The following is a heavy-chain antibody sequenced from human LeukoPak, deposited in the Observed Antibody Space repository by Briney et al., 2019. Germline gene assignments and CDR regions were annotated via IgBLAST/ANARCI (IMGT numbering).Heavy chain of an antibody. CDR3: ARVRGSYSFDY. CDR2: IKQDGSEK. J-gene: IGHJ4*02. CDR1: GFTFSNYW. Sequence: PGGSLRLSCAASGFTFSNYWMNWVRQAPGKGLERVANIKQDGSEKYYVDSVKGRFTISRDDAKNSLYLQMNSLRAEDTAVYYCARVRGSYSFDYWGQGTLVTVSS. V-gene: IGHV3-7*01. D-gene: IGHD1-26*01.